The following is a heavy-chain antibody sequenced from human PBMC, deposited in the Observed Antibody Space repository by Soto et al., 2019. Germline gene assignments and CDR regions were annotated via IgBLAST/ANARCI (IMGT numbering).Heavy chain of an antibody. CDR3: ARLFSSSASVAY. V-gene: IGHV2-70*01. J-gene: IGHJ4*02. CDR1: GFSLSTSGMC. CDR2: INWDDDK. Sequence: SGPTLVNPTQTLTLTCTFSGFSLSTSGMCVSWIRQPPGKALEWLALINWDDDKYYSTSLKTRLTISKDTSKNQVVLTMTNMDPVDTATYYCARLFSSSASVAYWGQGTLVTVSS. D-gene: IGHD6-6*01.